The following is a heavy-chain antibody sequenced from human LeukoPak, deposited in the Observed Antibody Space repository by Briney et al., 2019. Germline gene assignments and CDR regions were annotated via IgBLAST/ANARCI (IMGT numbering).Heavy chain of an antibody. Sequence: PSETLSLTCTVSGGSISSGSYYWSWIRQPAGKGLEWIGRIYTSGSTNYNPSLKSRVTISVDTSKNEFSLKLRSVTAADTAVYYCARVTGYRIEDYFDYWGQGTLVTVSS. CDR1: GGSISSGSYY. CDR2: IYTSGST. CDR3: ARVTGYRIEDYFDY. D-gene: IGHD6-13*01. V-gene: IGHV4-61*02. J-gene: IGHJ4*02.